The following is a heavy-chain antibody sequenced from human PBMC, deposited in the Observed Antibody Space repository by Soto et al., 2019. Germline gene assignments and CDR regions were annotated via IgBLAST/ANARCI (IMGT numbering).Heavy chain of an antibody. CDR3: ARRTIAHWYFDL. J-gene: IGHJ2*01. Sequence: QVQLVQSGAEVKKPGASVKVSCKASGYTFSSYDINWIRQAPGQGLEWMGWMNGNSGNTGYEHNFQGRVTMTRATSMSTAYMELYSLTSEDTAIYYCARRTIAHWYFDLWGRGTLVTVSS. D-gene: IGHD2-21*01. CDR2: MNGNSGNT. V-gene: IGHV1-8*01. CDR1: GYTFSSYD.